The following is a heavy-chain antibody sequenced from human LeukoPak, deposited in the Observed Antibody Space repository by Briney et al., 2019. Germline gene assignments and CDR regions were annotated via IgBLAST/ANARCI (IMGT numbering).Heavy chain of an antibody. CDR2: ISGSSTYI. Sequence: PGGSLRLSCAASGFTFSSHRMNWVRQAPGKGLEWVSSISGSSTYIYYADSVKGRFTISRDNANNSLYLQMNSLRADDTAVYYCARAALAAPDCWGQGTLVTVSS. J-gene: IGHJ4*02. CDR1: GFTFSSHR. V-gene: IGHV3-21*01. D-gene: IGHD6-19*01. CDR3: ARAALAAPDC.